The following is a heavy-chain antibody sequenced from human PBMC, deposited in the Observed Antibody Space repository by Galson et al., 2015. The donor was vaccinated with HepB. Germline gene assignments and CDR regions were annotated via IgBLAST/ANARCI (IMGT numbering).Heavy chain of an antibody. V-gene: IGHV3-74*01. CDR3: SKDTYGPYDY. CDR1: GFTFSKYW. J-gene: IGHJ4*02. CDR2: INEDGSIV. D-gene: IGHD4-17*01. Sequence: SLRLSCAGSGFTFSKYWMHWVRQAPGEGLVWVSRINEDGSIVNYADSVEGRFTISRDNSKNTLFLQMNGLRAEDTAVYFCSKDTYGPYDYWGQGALVTVSS.